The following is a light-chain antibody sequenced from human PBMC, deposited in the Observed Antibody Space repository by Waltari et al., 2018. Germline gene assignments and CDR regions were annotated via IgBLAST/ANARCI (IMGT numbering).Light chain of an antibody. V-gene: IGKV1-39*01. CDR2: AAS. CDR1: QSISHY. J-gene: IGKJ1*01. Sequence: IQMTQSPSSLSASVGDRVTITCRASQSISHYLSWYKQKPGKAPKLLIYAASSLQSGVPSRFSGSGSGTDFTLTISSLQPEDFATYYCQQSYNVPTFGPGTKVENK. CDR3: QQSYNVPT.